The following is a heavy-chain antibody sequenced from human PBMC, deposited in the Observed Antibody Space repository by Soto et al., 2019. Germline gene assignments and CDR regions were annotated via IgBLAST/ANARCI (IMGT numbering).Heavy chain of an antibody. J-gene: IGHJ4*02. D-gene: IGHD3-10*01. CDR2: IIPILGIA. CDR1: GGTFSSYT. CDR3: ARDSMVRGVFDY. Sequence: ASVKVSCKSSGGTFSSYTISWVRQAPGQGLEWMGRIIPILGIANYAQKFQGRVTITADKSTSTAYMELSSLRSEDTAVYYCARDSMVRGVFDYWGQGTLVTVSS. V-gene: IGHV1-69*04.